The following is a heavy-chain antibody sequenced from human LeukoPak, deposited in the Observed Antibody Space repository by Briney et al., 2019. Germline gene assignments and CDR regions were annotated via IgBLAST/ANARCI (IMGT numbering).Heavy chain of an antibody. Sequence: ASVKVSCKASGYTFTSYAISWVRQAPGQGLEWMGWINPNSGGTNYAQKFQGRVTMTRDTSISTAYMELSRLRSDDTAVYYCARDGLLWFGVERYYYYMDVWGKGTTVTISS. V-gene: IGHV1-2*02. D-gene: IGHD3-10*01. CDR2: INPNSGGT. CDR3: ARDGLLWFGVERYYYYMDV. J-gene: IGHJ6*03. CDR1: GYTFTSYA.